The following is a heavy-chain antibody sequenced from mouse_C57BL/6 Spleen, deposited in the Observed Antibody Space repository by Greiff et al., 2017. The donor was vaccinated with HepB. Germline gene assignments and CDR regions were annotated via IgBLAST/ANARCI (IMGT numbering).Heavy chain of an antibody. CDR3: ARQSDYDPYYYAMDY. CDR1: GYTFTEYT. CDR2: FYPGSGSI. V-gene: IGHV1-62-2*01. J-gene: IGHJ4*01. Sequence: VQLVESGAELVKPGASVKLSCKASGYTFTEYTIHWVKQRSGQGLEWIGWFYPGSGSIKYNEKFKDKATLTADKSSSTVYMERSRLTSEDSAVYFCARQSDYDPYYYAMDYWGQGTSVTVSS. D-gene: IGHD2-4*01.